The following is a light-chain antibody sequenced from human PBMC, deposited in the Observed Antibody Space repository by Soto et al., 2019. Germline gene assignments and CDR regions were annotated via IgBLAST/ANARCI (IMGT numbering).Light chain of an antibody. V-gene: IGLV1-51*02. CDR1: SSNIGKNY. CDR2: ETN. Sequence: SVLTQPPSVSAASGQKVTISCSGGSSNIGKNYVSWYQQLPGTAPKLLIYETNKRPSGIPDRFSGSKSGTSATLGISGLETGDEAHYYCGTWDTSLTVVLFGGGTKLTVL. CDR3: GTWDTSLTVVL. J-gene: IGLJ2*01.